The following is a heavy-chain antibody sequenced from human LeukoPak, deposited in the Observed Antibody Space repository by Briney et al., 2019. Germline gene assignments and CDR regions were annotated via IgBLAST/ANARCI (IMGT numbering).Heavy chain of an antibody. Sequence: SETLSLTCTVSGGSVDSGSYYWGWIRQSPGKGLEWIGSIYYSGDTYYNPSLKSRVTISVDTSKNQFSLKLSSVTAADTAVYYCARQNEYRDFWSGYSYYFDYWGQGTLVTVSS. J-gene: IGHJ4*02. CDR2: IYYSGDT. V-gene: IGHV4-39*01. CDR1: GGSVDSGSYY. D-gene: IGHD3-3*01. CDR3: ARQNEYRDFWSGYSYYFDY.